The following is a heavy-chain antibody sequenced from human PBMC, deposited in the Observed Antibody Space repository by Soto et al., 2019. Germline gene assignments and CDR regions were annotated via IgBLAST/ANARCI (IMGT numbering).Heavy chain of an antibody. V-gene: IGHV3-15*01. D-gene: IGHD5-12*01. CDR1: GFTFSNAC. J-gene: IGHJ4*02. CDR3: TTYDYEAASDRIRWAY. Sequence: EVQLVESGGGLVKPGGSVRLACAASGFTFSNACMSWVRQAPGKGLEWVARIKSKLNGGTTDHAAPVKGRFTISRDDSKNALYLQMDSPQIENTAVYYCTTYDYEAASDRIRWAYWGQGALVTVSS. CDR2: IKSKLNGGTT.